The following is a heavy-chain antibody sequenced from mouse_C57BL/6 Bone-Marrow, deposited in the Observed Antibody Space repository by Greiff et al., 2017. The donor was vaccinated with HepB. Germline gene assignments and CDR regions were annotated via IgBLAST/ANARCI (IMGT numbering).Heavy chain of an antibody. D-gene: IGHD1-1*01. CDR1: GYTFTSYW. J-gene: IGHJ3*01. CDR2: IHPSDSDT. Sequence: QVHVKQPGAELVKPGASVKVSCKASGYTFTSYWMHWVKQRPGQGLEWIGRIHPSDSDTNYNQKFKGKATLTVDKSSSTAYMQLSSLTSEDSAVYYCAIRGIYVVAPFAYWGQGTLVTVSA. V-gene: IGHV1-74*01. CDR3: AIRGIYVVAPFAY.